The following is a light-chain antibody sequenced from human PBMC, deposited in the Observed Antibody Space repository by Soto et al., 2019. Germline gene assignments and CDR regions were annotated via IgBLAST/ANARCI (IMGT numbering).Light chain of an antibody. V-gene: IGLV1-40*01. CDR1: SSNIGAGYA. Sequence: QSVLTQPPSVSGAPGQRVTISCTGSSSNIGAGYAVHWYQKLPGTGPKLLIYNNAIRPSGVPDRCSGSRSGTSASLAITGLQADDEADYYCQSHDNSRSGFYVFGTGTKLTVL. CDR2: NNA. CDR3: QSHDNSRSGFYV. J-gene: IGLJ1*01.